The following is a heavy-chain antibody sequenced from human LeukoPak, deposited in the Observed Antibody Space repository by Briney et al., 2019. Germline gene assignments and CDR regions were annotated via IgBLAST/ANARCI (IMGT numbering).Heavy chain of an antibody. D-gene: IGHD1-1*01. Sequence: SETLSLTCTVSGGSISSHYWSWIRQHPGKGLEWIGYIYYSGSTYYNPSLKSRVTISVDTSKNQFSLKLSSVTAADTAVYYCARAQTDWNASWVNAFDIWGQGTMVTVSS. V-gene: IGHV4-59*06. CDR1: GGSISSHY. J-gene: IGHJ3*02. CDR2: IYYSGST. CDR3: ARAQTDWNASWVNAFDI.